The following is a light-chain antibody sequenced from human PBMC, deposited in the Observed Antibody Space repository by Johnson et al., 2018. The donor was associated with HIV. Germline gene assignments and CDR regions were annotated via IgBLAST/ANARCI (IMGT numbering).Light chain of an antibody. V-gene: IGLV1-51*02. J-gene: IGLJ1*01. CDR3: GTWDNSLGTGGV. CDR1: SSNIGNNY. CDR2: KNN. Sequence: QSVLTQPPSVSAAPGQKVTISCSGSSSNIGNNYLSWYQQLPGTAPKLLIYKNNKRPSGIPDRFSGSKSGTSATLGITGLQTGDEADYYCGTWDNSLGTGGVVGTGTKVTVL.